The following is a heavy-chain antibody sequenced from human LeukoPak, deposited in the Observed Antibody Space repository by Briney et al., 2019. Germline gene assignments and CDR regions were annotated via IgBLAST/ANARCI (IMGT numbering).Heavy chain of an antibody. CDR3: ARAYSSSGYYFDY. J-gene: IGHJ4*02. V-gene: IGHV1-8*01. CDR2: MNPNSGNT. D-gene: IGHD6-13*01. CDR1: GYTFTSYD. Sequence: ASVTVSCKASGYTFTSYDINWVRQATGQGLEWMGWMNPNSGNTGYAQKFQGRVTMTRNTSISTAYMELSSLRSEDTAVYYCARAYSSSGYYFDYWGQGTLVTVSS.